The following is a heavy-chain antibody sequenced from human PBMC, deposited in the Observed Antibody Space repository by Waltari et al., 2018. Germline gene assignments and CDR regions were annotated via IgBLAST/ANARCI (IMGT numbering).Heavy chain of an antibody. Sequence: EVQLVESGGGLVQPGGSMRLSCAASGCPFSRYWMQWVRQAPGKGLVWVSLIERDGSSTTYADSVKGRFTISRDNATNTLYLQMDSLRVEDTAVYYCAGGSGWLTDSWGQGTLVTVSS. CDR1: GCPFSRYW. J-gene: IGHJ4*02. CDR2: IERDGSST. D-gene: IGHD6-19*01. CDR3: AGGSGWLTDS. V-gene: IGHV3-74*01.